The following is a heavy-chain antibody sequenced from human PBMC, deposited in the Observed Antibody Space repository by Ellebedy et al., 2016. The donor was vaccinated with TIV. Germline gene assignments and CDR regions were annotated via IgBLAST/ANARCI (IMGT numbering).Heavy chain of an antibody. Sequence: SETLSLTXTVSGGSVSSGSYYWSWIRQPPGKGLEWIGYIYYSGSTNYNPSLKSRVTISVDTSKNQFSLKLSSVTAADTAVYYCARGPVLMVYAAAEYFQHWGQGTLVTVSS. J-gene: IGHJ1*01. CDR1: GGSVSSGSYY. V-gene: IGHV4-61*01. D-gene: IGHD2-8*01. CDR2: IYYSGST. CDR3: ARGPVLMVYAAAEYFQH.